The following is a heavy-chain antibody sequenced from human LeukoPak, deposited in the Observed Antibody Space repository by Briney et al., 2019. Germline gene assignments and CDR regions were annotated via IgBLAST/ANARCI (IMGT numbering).Heavy chain of an antibody. CDR1: GGSISSYY. Sequence: SETLSLTCTVSGGSISSYYWSWIRQPPGKGLEWIGYIYYSGSTNYNPSLNSRVTISIDTTKNQFSLKLSSVTAADTAVYYRASSDYDFWSGYYTGLRFDYWGQGTLVTVSS. CDR3: ASSDYDFWSGYYTGLRFDY. V-gene: IGHV4-59*01. J-gene: IGHJ4*02. CDR2: IYYSGST. D-gene: IGHD3-3*01.